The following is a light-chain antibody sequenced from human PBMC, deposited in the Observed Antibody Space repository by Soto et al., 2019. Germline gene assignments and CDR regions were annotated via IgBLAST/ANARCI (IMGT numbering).Light chain of an antibody. Sequence: QSALTQPASVSGSPGQSITISCTGTSSDVGGYIYVSWYQHHPGKPPKLMIYDVSYRPSGISARFSGSKSGNTASLTISGLQAEDEAGYLCISYSRDKRVVFGGGTKVTV. CDR2: DVS. CDR3: ISYSRDKRVV. V-gene: IGLV2-14*03. CDR1: SSDVGGYIY. J-gene: IGLJ3*02.